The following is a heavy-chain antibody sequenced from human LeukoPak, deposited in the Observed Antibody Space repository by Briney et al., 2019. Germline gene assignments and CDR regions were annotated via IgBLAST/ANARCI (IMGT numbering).Heavy chain of an antibody. CDR3: AKDPDSSGYWTSGPFDY. J-gene: IGHJ4*02. CDR2: ISAYNGNT. CDR1: GYTFTSYG. D-gene: IGHD3-22*01. Sequence: GASVKVSCKASGYTFTSYGISWVRQAPGQGLEWMGWISAYNGNTNYAQKLQGRVTMTTDTSTSTAYMELRSLRSDDTAVYYCAKDPDSSGYWTSGPFDYWGQGTLVTVSS. V-gene: IGHV1-18*01.